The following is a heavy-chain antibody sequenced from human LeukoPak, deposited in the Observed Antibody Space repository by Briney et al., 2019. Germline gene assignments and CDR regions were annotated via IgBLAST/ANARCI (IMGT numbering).Heavy chain of an antibody. D-gene: IGHD1-7*01. CDR1: GFTFSSYA. CDR3: AKRRGLELLYYYYMDV. V-gene: IGHV3-23*01. Sequence: GGSLRLSCTASGFTFSSYAMSWVRQAPGKGLEWVSAISGNGGSTYYADSVKGRFTISRDNSKNTLYLQMNSLRAEDTAVYYCAKRRGLELLYYYYMDVWGKGTTVTVSS. CDR2: ISGNGGST. J-gene: IGHJ6*03.